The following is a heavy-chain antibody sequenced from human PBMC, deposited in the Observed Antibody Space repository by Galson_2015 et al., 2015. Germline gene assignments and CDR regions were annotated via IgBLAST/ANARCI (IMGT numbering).Heavy chain of an antibody. D-gene: IGHD6-19*01. Sequence: SLRLSCAASGFTFSNYALTWVRQAPGKGLEWVSTISGSGVSTFYADSVKGRFTISRDNSKNTLYLQMSSLRAEDTAVYYCARVRQGWADAFDIWGQGTMVIVSS. J-gene: IGHJ3*02. V-gene: IGHV3-23*01. CDR1: GFTFSNYA. CDR3: ARVRQGWADAFDI. CDR2: ISGSGVST.